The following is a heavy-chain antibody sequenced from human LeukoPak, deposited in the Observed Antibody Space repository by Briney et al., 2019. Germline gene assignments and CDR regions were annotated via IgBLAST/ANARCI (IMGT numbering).Heavy chain of an antibody. D-gene: IGHD5-18*01. J-gene: IGHJ4*02. CDR3: ARDPGGYSYGYTFDY. CDR2: INWNGGST. V-gene: IGHV3-20*04. CDR1: GFSFSSYN. Sequence: PGGSLRLSCAASGFSFSSYNMNWVRQAPGKGLEWVSGINWNGGSTGYADSVKGRFTISRDNAKNSLYLQMNSLRAEDTALYYCARDPGGYSYGYTFDYWGQGTLVTVSS.